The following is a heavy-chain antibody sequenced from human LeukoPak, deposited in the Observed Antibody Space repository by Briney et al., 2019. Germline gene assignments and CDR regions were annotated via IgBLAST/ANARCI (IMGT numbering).Heavy chain of an antibody. CDR2: ISYDGSNK. CDR3: AKVITMVRGAAFHYYGMDV. CDR1: GFTFSSYG. D-gene: IGHD3-10*01. Sequence: GGSLRLSCAASGFTFSSYGMHWVRQAPGKGLEWVAVISYDGSNKYYADSVKGRFTISRDNSKNTLYLQMNSLRAEDTAVYYCAKVITMVRGAAFHYYGMDVWGQGTTATVSS. V-gene: IGHV3-30*18. J-gene: IGHJ6*02.